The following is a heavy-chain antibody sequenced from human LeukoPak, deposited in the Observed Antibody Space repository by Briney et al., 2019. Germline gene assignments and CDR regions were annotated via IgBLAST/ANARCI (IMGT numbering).Heavy chain of an antibody. CDR2: IRYDGSNK. V-gene: IGHV3-30*02. CDR3: AKDQHSQVLRWDVFDI. D-gene: IGHD4/OR15-4a*01. Sequence: GGSLRLSCAASGVTFSSYGMHWVRQAPGKGLEWVAFIRYDGSNKYYADSVKGRFTISRDNSKNTLYLQMNSLRAEDTAVYYCAKDQHSQVLRWDVFDIWGQGTMVTVSS. CDR1: GVTFSSYG. J-gene: IGHJ3*02.